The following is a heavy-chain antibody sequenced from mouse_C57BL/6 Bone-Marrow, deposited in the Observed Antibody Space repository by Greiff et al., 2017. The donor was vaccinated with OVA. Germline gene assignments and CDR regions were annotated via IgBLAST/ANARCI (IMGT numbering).Heavy chain of an antibody. Sequence: QVQLQQSGAGLVKPGASVKMSCTASGYTFTSYWITWVKQRPGQGLELMGDIYPGCGSTNYNDKVKSKATLTVDTASSTAYMQVSSLTSEDSAVYYCVSGPWLAYWGQGTLVTVSA. V-gene: IGHV1-55*01. CDR3: VSGPWLAY. CDR2: IYPGCGST. CDR1: GYTFTSYW. J-gene: IGHJ3*01.